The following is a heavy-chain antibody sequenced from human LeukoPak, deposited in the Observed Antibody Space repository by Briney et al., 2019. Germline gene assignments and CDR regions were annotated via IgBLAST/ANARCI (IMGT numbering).Heavy chain of an antibody. J-gene: IGHJ5*02. CDR1: GFTFDDYA. Sequence: KAGGSLRLSCAASGFTFDDYAMHWVRQAPGKGLEWVSGISWNSGSIGYADSVKGRFTISRDNAKNSLYLQMNSLRAEDTALYYCAKDYYGSGSGNWFDPWGQGTLVTVSS. D-gene: IGHD3-10*01. V-gene: IGHV3-9*01. CDR3: AKDYYGSGSGNWFDP. CDR2: ISWNSGSI.